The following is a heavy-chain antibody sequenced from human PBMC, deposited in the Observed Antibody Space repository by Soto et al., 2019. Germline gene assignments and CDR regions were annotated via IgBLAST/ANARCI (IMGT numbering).Heavy chain of an antibody. Sequence: QVQLVQSGAEVKKPWSSVKVSCKASGGTFSSYAISWVRQAPGQGLEWMGGIIPIFGTANYAQKFQGRVTITADKSTSTGYMELSSLRSEDTAVYYCATWGISTTVTTAWWFDPWGQGTLVTVSS. CDR2: IIPIFGTA. V-gene: IGHV1-69*06. CDR1: GGTFSSYA. D-gene: IGHD4-17*01. J-gene: IGHJ5*02. CDR3: ATWGISTTVTTAWWFDP.